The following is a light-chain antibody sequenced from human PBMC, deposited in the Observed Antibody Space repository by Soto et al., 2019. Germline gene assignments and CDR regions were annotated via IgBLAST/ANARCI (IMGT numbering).Light chain of an antibody. CDR3: QQYGYSFRA. J-gene: IGKJ1*01. CDR2: GAP. Sequence: EILLTQAPGTLSLSTGERATLSCRASQSVSSSSLSSYQLKPGQAPRLLIYGAPSRDTGIPYRFSGSGSGTEFTLTIIRREPEEFAVYYCQQYGYSFRAFGPGTTVEL. CDR1: QSVSSSS. V-gene: IGKV3-20*01.